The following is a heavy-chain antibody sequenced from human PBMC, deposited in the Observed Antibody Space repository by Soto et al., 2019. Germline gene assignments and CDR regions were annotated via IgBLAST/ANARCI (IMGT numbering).Heavy chain of an antibody. D-gene: IGHD5-18*01. Sequence: QVQLVQSGAEVKKPGSSVKVSCKASGGTFSSYAISWVRQAPGQGLEWMGGIIPIFGTANYAQKFQGRVTITADESTSTAYRELSSLRSKDTAVYNCARSPRGYSYGSGQGGWFDPWGQGTLVTVSS. CDR1: GGTFSSYA. CDR3: ARSPRGYSYGSGQGGWFDP. J-gene: IGHJ5*02. CDR2: IIPIFGTA. V-gene: IGHV1-69*12.